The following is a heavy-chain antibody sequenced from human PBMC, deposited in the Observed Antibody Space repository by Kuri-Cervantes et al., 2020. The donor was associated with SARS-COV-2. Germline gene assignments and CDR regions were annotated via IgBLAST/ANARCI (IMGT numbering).Heavy chain of an antibody. D-gene: IGHD1-7*01. V-gene: IGHV3-30*04. CDR2: ISYDGNNK. Sequence: GESLKISCAASHSTFSSYAFHWVRQAPGQGLEWVAAISYDGNNKYFADSVRGRFTVSRDNSKNTLYLQINSLRAEDTAVYYCARGTGTTYDAIDIWGRGTMVTVSS. CDR3: ARGTGTTYDAIDI. J-gene: IGHJ3*02. CDR1: HSTFSSYA.